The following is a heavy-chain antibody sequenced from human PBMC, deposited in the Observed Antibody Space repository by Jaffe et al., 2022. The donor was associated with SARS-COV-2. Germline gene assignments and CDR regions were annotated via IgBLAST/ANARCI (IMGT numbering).Heavy chain of an antibody. CDR1: GFIFSSYV. CDR2: IRGSGDNT. CDR3: AKTYSSSWYEPDAFDI. V-gene: IGHV3-23*04. J-gene: IGHJ3*02. D-gene: IGHD6-13*01. Sequence: EVQLVESGGGLVQPGGSLRLSCAASGFIFSSYVMSWVRQAPGKGLEWVSGIRGSGDNTYYADSVKGRFTISRDNSKSTLYLQMNSLRPEDTAVYYCAKTYSSSWYEPDAFDIWGQGTMLTVSS.